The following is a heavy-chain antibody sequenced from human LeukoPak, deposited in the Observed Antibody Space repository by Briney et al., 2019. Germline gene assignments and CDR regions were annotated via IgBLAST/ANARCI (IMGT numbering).Heavy chain of an antibody. CDR1: GFTFRNAW. J-gene: IGHJ2*01. CDR3: ARDAAYNKFDL. CDR2: INEDGSQK. V-gene: IGHV3-7*01. Sequence: GGSLRLSCAASGFTFRNAWMTWVRQAPGKGLEWVANINEDGSQKNYVDSVKGRFTISRDNAKNSLHLQMNSLRAEDAAVYYCARDAAYNKFDLWGRGTLVTVSS. D-gene: IGHD1-14*01.